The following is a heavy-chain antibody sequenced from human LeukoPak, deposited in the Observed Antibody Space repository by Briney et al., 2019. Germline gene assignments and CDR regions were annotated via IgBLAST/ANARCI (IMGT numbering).Heavy chain of an antibody. CDR2: ISGSGGST. V-gene: IGHV3-23*01. CDR3: AKRPGPRGGYNSMFDY. J-gene: IGHJ4*02. D-gene: IGHD5-24*01. CDR1: GFTFSSYA. Sequence: SGGSLRLSCAASGFTFSSYAMSWVRQAPGKGLEWVSAISGSGGSTYYADSVRGRFTISRDNSKNTLYLQMNSLRAEDTAVYYCAKRPGPRGGYNSMFDYWGQGTLVTVSS.